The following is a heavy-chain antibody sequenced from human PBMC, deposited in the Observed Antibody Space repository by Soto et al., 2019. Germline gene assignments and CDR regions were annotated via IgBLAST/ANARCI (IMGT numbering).Heavy chain of an antibody. D-gene: IGHD2-2*02. CDR1: GGSVSSGSYY. CDR2: IYYSGST. V-gene: IGHV4-61*01. CDR3: ASTDIVVVPAAIGVHYGMDV. J-gene: IGHJ6*02. Sequence: SETLSLTCTVSGGSVSSGSYYWSWIRQPPGKRLEWIGYIYYSGSTNYNPSLKSRVTISVDTSKNQFSLKLSSVTAADTAVYYCASTDIVVVPAAIGVHYGMDVWGQGTTVTVSS.